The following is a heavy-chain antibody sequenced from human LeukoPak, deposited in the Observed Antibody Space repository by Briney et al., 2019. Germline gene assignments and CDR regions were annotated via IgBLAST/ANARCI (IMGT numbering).Heavy chain of an antibody. CDR1: GGSISSYY. D-gene: IGHD4-23*01. V-gene: IGHV4-59*01. CDR3: ARVLDGGNSYYFDY. J-gene: IGHJ4*02. Sequence: SGTLSLTCTVAGGSISSYYWSWIRQPPGKGLEWIGYIYYSGSTNYNPSLKSRVTISVDTSKNQFSLKLSSVTAADTAVYYCARVLDGGNSYYFDYWGQGTLVTVSS. CDR2: IYYSGST.